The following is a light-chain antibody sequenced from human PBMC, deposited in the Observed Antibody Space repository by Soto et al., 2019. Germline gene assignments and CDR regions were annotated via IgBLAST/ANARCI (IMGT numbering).Light chain of an antibody. CDR2: KAS. Sequence: DIQMTQSPSTLSASVGDRVTITCRASQSISTWLAWYQQKPGKAPKLLIYKASSLESGVPSRFSGSGSGTEFTLTISSLQPDDFATYYCQHYGVTFGGGTKVEIK. J-gene: IGKJ4*01. CDR3: QHYGVT. CDR1: QSISTW. V-gene: IGKV1-5*03.